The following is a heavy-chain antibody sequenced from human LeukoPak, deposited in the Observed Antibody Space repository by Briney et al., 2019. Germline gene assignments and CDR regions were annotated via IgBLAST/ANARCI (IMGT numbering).Heavy chain of an antibody. J-gene: IGHJ4*02. CDR2: IYYSGST. V-gene: IGHV4-39*01. D-gene: IGHD6-6*01. Sequence: SETLSLTCTVSGGSISSSSYYSGWIRQPPGKGLERIGSIYYSGSTYYNPSLKSRVTISVDTSKNQFSLKLSSVTAAHTAVYYCAGQMGWQLEYYFDYWGQGTLVTVSS. CDR1: GGSISSSSYY. CDR3: AGQMGWQLEYYFDY.